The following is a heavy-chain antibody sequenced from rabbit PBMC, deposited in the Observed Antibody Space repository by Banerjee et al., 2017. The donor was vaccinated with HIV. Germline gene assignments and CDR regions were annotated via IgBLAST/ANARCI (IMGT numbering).Heavy chain of an antibody. D-gene: IGHD6-1*01. CDR2: INTGSSGST. Sequence: QSLEESGGDLVKPGASLTLTCTASGFSFSTYYYMCWVRQAPGKGLEWIGCINTGSSGSTYYASWAKGRFTISKTSSTTVTLQMTSLTAADTATYFCARGVFGDAGYVYTMTYFSLWGPCTLVTVS. J-gene: IGHJ4*01. CDR3: ARGVFGDAGYVYTMTYFSL. CDR1: GFSFSTYYY. V-gene: IGHV1S40*01.